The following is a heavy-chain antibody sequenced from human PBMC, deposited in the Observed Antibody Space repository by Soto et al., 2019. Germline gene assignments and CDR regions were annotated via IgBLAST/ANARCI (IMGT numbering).Heavy chain of an antibody. J-gene: IGHJ6*03. CDR3: ARGAMVQGVIITETDYYYYMDV. D-gene: IGHD3-10*01. V-gene: IGHV3-33*01. CDR1: GFTFSSYG. CDR2: IWYDGSNK. Sequence: PGGSLRLSCAASGFTFSSYGMHWVRQAPGKGLEWVAVIWYDGSNKYYADSVKGRFTISRDNSKNTLYLQMNSLRAEDTAVYYCARGAMVQGVIITETDYYYYMDVWGKGTTVTVSS.